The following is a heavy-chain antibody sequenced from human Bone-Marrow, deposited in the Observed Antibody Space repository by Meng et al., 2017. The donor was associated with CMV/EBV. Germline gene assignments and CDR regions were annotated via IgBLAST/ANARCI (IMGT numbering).Heavy chain of an antibody. Sequence: TFTSDGISWGRQAPGQGLGWMGWIRDYNGKTYYAQKFQGRVTMTTDTSTSKAYMELRSLRSDDTAVFYCARDGIYYGSGSYSGLFDYWGQGTLVTVSS. CDR3: ARDGIYYGSGSYSGLFDY. J-gene: IGHJ4*02. D-gene: IGHD3-10*01. CDR1: TFTSDG. V-gene: IGHV1-18*01. CDR2: IRDYNGKT.